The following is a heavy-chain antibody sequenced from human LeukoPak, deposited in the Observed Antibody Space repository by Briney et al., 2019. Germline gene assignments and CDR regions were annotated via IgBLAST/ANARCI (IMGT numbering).Heavy chain of an antibody. V-gene: IGHV1-2*02. Sequence: ASVKVSCKASGYTFTGYCMHWVRQAPGQGLEWMGWINPNSGGTNYAQKFQGRVTMTRDTSISTAYMELSRLRSDDTAVYYCASIIVGATTRNYWGQGTLVTVSS. CDR1: GYTFTGYC. CDR2: INPNSGGT. J-gene: IGHJ4*02. CDR3: ASIIVGATTRNY. D-gene: IGHD1-26*01.